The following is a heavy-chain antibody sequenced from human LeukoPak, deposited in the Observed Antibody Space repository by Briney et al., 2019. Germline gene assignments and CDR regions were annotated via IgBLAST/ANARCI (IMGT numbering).Heavy chain of an antibody. Sequence: ASVKVSCKASGYTFTSYDINWVRQATGQGLEWMGWMNPNSGNTGYAQKFQGRVTITADESTSTAYMELSSLRSEDTAVYYCAREATVTTYFDYWGQGTLVTVSS. V-gene: IGHV1-8*01. J-gene: IGHJ4*02. D-gene: IGHD4-17*01. CDR3: AREATVTTYFDY. CDR2: MNPNSGNT. CDR1: GYTFTSYD.